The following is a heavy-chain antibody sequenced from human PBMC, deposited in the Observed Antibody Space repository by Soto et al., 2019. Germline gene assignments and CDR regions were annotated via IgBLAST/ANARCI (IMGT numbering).Heavy chain of an antibody. CDR3: TRSTHAMNGGSHYMALDDDLVTGMDV. V-gene: IGHV4-4*02. CDR1: GASITSGHW. CDR2: ISHRGSA. J-gene: IGHJ6*02. Sequence: QVQLQESGPRLVRPSGALSLTCSVSGASITSGHWWTWVRQSPGKGLEWIGEISHRGSAYSNPSLKGRVSLSVDKSQTQFSLRLTSVPAADTAIYYCTRSTHAMNGGSHYMALDDDLVTGMDVWGPGTTVTVSS. D-gene: IGHD3-16*01.